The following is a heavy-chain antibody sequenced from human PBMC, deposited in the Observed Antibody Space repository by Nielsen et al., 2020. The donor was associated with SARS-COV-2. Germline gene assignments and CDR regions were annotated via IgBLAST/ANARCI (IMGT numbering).Heavy chain of an antibody. V-gene: IGHV1-69*06. CDR1: GGTFSSYA. D-gene: IGHD3-22*01. J-gene: IGHJ5*02. Sequence: SVKVSCKASGGTFSSYAISWVRQAPGQGLEWMGGIIPIFGTANYAQKFQGRVTITADKSTSTAYVELSSLRSEDTAVYYCARDFRWLFSDPWGQGTLVTVSS. CDR3: ARDFRWLFSDP. CDR2: IIPIFGTA.